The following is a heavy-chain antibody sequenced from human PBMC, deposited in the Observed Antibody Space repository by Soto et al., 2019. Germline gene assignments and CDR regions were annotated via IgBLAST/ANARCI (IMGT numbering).Heavy chain of an antibody. CDR1: VYTFTNYG. J-gene: IGHJ6*02. CDR3: AREGQAPYYYYGMDV. V-gene: IGHV1-18*01. Sequence: QVQVVQSGDEVKKPGASVKVSCKASVYTFTNYGFSWVRQAPGHGLEWMGWISGYNGNTKYAEKFQGRVTMTTETSTSTAHMELRSLRSDDTAVYYGAREGQAPYYYYGMDVWGQGTAVTVSS. CDR2: ISGYNGNT.